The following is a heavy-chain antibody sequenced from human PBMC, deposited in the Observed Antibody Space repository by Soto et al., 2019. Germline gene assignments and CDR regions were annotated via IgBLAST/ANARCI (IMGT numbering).Heavy chain of an antibody. J-gene: IGHJ4*02. CDR1: GHTFSGKW. CDR3: TRVHNYIYTTGYFDS. D-gene: IGHD1-1*01. CDR2: IDPSDSDT. Sequence: PGESLKISCQGSGHTFSGKWIAWVRQKPGKGLEWMGIIDPSDSDTGYSPSFQGQVTISVDKSLNTAFLEWISLQASDTAMYFCTRVHNYIYTTGYFDSWGPGTLVTVSS. V-gene: IGHV5-51*01.